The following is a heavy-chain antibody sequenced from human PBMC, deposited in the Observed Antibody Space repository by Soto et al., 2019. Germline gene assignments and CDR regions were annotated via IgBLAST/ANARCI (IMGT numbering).Heavy chain of an antibody. CDR2: LYHTGSS. CDR1: GGSVNSGSSY. J-gene: IGHJ5*02. Sequence: TLSLTCTVSGGSVNSGSSYWSWIRQPPGKGLEWIGYLYHTGSSGYSPSLKSRATISIDTSKNQFSLRLTSVTAADTAVYFRARGDRLLTLYDTWGRGTQVTVSS. D-gene: IGHD1-26*01. CDR3: ARGDRLLTLYDT. V-gene: IGHV4-61*01.